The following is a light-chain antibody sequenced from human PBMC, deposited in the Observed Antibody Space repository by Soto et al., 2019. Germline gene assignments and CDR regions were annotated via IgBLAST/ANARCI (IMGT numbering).Light chain of an antibody. CDR2: EVS. J-gene: IGLJ2*01. Sequence: QSALTQPPSASGSPGQSVNISCTGTSSDVGGYNYVSWYQQHPGKAPKLMIYEVSKRPSGVPDRFSGSKSGNTASLTVSGLQAEDEADYYCSSYAGSNNFVVFGGGTKLTVL. CDR1: SSDVGGYNY. CDR3: SSYAGSNNFVV. V-gene: IGLV2-8*01.